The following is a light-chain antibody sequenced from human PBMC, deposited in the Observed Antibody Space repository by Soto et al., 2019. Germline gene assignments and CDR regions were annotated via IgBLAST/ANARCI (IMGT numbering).Light chain of an antibody. CDR3: QKYALSTLT. Sequence: EIVLTQSPSTLSLSPGERATLSCRASQSVSSTYLAWYQQKSGQAPRLLIYCASSRATGIPDRFSGSGSGTDFTLTISRLEPEDFAVYYCQKYALSTLTFGGGTKVEIK. CDR1: QSVSSTY. V-gene: IGKV3-20*01. CDR2: CAS. J-gene: IGKJ4*01.